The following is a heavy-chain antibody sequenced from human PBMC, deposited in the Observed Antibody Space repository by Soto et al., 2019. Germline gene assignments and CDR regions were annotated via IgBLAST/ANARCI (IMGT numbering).Heavy chain of an antibody. D-gene: IGHD3-10*01. Sequence: QVQLVQSGGGVVQPGRSLRLSCAASGFAFNEYALHWVRQAPGKGLEWVAVIARDGGSEYYAKSVKGRFTISRDRSRNMLYLQMNSLRPEDTAVYFCARDVPTEEGNYGCLMDVWGQGTTVIVSS. CDR2: IARDGGSE. CDR1: GFAFNEYA. J-gene: IGHJ6*01. CDR3: ARDVPTEEGNYGCLMDV. V-gene: IGHV3-30*03.